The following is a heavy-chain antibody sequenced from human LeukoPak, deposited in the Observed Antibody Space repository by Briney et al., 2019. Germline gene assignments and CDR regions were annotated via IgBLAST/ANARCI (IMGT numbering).Heavy chain of an antibody. D-gene: IGHD4/OR15-4a*01. J-gene: IGHJ6*03. Sequence: GASVKVSCKASGYTFTSYDINWVRQATGQGLEWMGWMNPNSGNTGYAQKFQGRVTMTRNTSISTAYMELSSLRSEDTAVYYCARKLTENSYYYYYYMDVWGKGTTVTVSS. CDR1: GYTFTSYD. CDR3: ARKLTENSYYYYYYMDV. V-gene: IGHV1-8*01. CDR2: MNPNSGNT.